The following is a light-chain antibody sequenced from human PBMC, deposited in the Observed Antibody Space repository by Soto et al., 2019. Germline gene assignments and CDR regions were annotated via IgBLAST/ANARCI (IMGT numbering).Light chain of an antibody. V-gene: IGKV1-5*01. CDR3: QQYNGFSS. CDR2: DAS. J-gene: IGKJ1*01. CDR1: QSISSW. Sequence: DIQMTQSPSTLSASVGDRVTITCRASQSISSWLAWYQQKPGKAPKLLIYDASSLESGVPSRFSGSGSGTEFTLIISSLQPDDFATYYCQQYNGFSSFGQGTKVEIK.